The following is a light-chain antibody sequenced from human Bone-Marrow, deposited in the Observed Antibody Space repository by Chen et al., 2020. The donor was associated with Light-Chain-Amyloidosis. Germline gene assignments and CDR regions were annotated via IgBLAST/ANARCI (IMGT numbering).Light chain of an antibody. V-gene: IGLV3-21*02. CDR2: DDS. Sequence: SYVLTQPSSVSVAPGQTATIACGGNNIGSTSVHWYQQTPGQAPLLVVYDDSDRPSGIPVRLAGSTSGNTATLTISRVEAGDEADYYCQVWDRGSDRPVFGGGTKLTVL. J-gene: IGLJ3*02. CDR1: NIGSTS. CDR3: QVWDRGSDRPV.